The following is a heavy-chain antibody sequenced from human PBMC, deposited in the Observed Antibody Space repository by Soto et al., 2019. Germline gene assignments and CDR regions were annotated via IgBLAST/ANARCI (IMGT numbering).Heavy chain of an antibody. CDR2: IYPSDSTA. V-gene: IGHV5-51*01. CDR3: ARHGFYGDYSSNYFDP. CDR1: GYSFTNYW. Sequence: LKISCKGSGYSFTNYWIAWMRQMPGEGLEYMGIIYPSDSTARYSPSFQGQVTFSVDKSISTAYLQWNSLKASDTAMYYCARHGFYGDYSSNYFDPWGQGTLVTVSS. D-gene: IGHD4-17*01. J-gene: IGHJ5*02.